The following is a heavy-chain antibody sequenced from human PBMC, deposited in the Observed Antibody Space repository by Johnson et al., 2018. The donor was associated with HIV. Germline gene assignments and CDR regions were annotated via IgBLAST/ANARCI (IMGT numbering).Heavy chain of an antibody. Sequence: QMQLVESGGGLVQPGGSLRLSCAASGFTFSSYGMHWVRQAPGKGLEWVAVISYDGSNKYYADSVKGRFTISRDNSKNTLYLQMNSLRAEDTAVYYCAKSTRGNWGSCFDIWGQGTMVTVSS. CDR1: GFTFSSYG. J-gene: IGHJ3*02. CDR2: ISYDGSNK. CDR3: AKSTRGNWGSCFDI. V-gene: IGHV3-30*18. D-gene: IGHD7-27*01.